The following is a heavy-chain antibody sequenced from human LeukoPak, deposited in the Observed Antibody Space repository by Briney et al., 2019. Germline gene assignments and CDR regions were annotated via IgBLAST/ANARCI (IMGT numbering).Heavy chain of an antibody. V-gene: IGHV1-18*01. Sequence: ASVKVSCKASGYTFTSYGISWVRQAPGQGLEWMGWISAYNGNTNYAQKLQGRVTMTTDTSTSTSYMELRSLRSDDTAMYYCARWHYYDSSGHFDYWGQGSLVTVSS. D-gene: IGHD3-22*01. CDR3: ARWHYYDSSGHFDY. J-gene: IGHJ4*02. CDR1: GYTFTSYG. CDR2: ISAYNGNT.